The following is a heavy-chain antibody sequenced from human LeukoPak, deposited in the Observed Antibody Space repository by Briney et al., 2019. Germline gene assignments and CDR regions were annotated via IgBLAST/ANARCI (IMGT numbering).Heavy chain of an antibody. Sequence: ASVKVSCRASGYTFTSYGISWVRQAPGQGLEWMGWISAYNGNTNYAQQLQGRLTMTTDTSTSTAYMEVRSLRSDDTAVYYCARALSDDFWSAYQDYWGQGTLVTVSS. J-gene: IGHJ4*02. V-gene: IGHV1-18*01. CDR2: ISAYNGNT. D-gene: IGHD3-3*01. CDR3: ARALSDDFWSAYQDY. CDR1: GYTFTSYG.